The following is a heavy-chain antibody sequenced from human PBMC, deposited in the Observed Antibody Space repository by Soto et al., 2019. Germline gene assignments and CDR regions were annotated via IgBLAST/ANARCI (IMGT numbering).Heavy chain of an antibody. CDR1: GYTFNDFG. CDR2: IDSKAGTL. V-gene: IGHV1-18*01. CDR3: ARDIGFDIDY. J-gene: IGHJ4*02. Sequence: QVQLVQSGAEVQKPGASVKVSCKTSGYTFNDFGITWVRQAPGLGLEWLGWIDSKAGTLNFAPKFQGRVIMTTDTPTSTAYMELTSLAFDVSAGSFSARDIGFDIDYWGQGTLVTVS. D-gene: IGHD5-12*01.